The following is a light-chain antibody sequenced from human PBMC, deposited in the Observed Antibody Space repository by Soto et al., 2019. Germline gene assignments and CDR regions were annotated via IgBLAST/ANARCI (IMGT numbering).Light chain of an antibody. J-gene: IGKJ2*01. CDR3: QQYSDLPYT. CDR2: GAS. Sequence: EIVLTQSPGTLSLSPRERAILSCRASQSVSSRNLAWYQQRPGQAPRLLIYGASSRATGIPDRFSGSGSVTDFTLTINRLEPEDFAVYYCQQYSDLPYTFGQGTKLEVK. V-gene: IGKV3-20*01. CDR1: QSVSSRN.